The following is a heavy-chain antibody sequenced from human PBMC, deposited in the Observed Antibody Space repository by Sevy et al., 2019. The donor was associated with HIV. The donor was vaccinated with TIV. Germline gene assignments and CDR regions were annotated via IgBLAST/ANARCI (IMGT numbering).Heavy chain of an antibody. CDR2: IIPIFGTA. CDR1: GGTFSSYA. Sequence: ASVKVSCKASGGTFSSYAISWVRQAPGQGLEWMGGIIPIFGTANYAQKFQGRVTITADESTSTAYMGLRSLRSEDTAVYYCAREEPVGGSYCRHPFDYWGQGTLVTVSS. D-gene: IGHD1-26*01. J-gene: IGHJ4*02. V-gene: IGHV1-69*13. CDR3: AREEPVGGSYCRHPFDY.